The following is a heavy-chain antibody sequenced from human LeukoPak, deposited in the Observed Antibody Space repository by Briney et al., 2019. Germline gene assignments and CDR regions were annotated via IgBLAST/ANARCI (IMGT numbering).Heavy chain of an antibody. CDR3: ARSSVAWLLPSTLGY. V-gene: IGHV3-23*01. CDR2: IGDSGGST. Sequence: GGSLRLSCAASGFTFSNHAMSWVRQAPGKGLEWVSVIGDSGGSTYYADSVKGRFTISRDNSKNTLYLQMGSLRAEDMAVYYCARSSVAWLLPSTLGYWGQGTLVTVSS. J-gene: IGHJ4*02. D-gene: IGHD3-22*01. CDR1: GFTFSNHA.